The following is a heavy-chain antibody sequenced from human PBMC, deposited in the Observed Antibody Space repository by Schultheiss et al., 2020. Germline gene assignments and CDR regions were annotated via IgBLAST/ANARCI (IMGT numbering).Heavy chain of an antibody. V-gene: IGHV3-21*01. CDR2: ISSSSSYI. Sequence: GGSLRLSCAASGFTFSSYSMNWVRQAPGKGLEWVSSISSSSSYIYYADSVKGRFTISRDNAKNSLYLQMNSLRAEDTAVYYCAKDLSSSSSGVDYWGQGTLVTVSS. J-gene: IGHJ4*02. CDR3: AKDLSSSSSGVDY. CDR1: GFTFSSYS. D-gene: IGHD6-6*01.